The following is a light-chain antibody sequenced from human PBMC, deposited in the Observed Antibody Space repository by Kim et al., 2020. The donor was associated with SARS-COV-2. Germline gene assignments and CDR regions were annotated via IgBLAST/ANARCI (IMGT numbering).Light chain of an antibody. J-gene: IGLJ2*01. CDR2: DVS. CDR3: FSYSSSSTLV. V-gene: IGLV2-14*03. Sequence: QSALTQPASVSGSPGQSTTISCTGTSSDIGAYNFVSWYQQHPGKVPKLMIYDVSDRPSGVSNSFSGSKSGNTASLTISGLQAEDEADYYCFSYSSSSTLVFGGGTQLTVL. CDR1: SSDIGAYNF.